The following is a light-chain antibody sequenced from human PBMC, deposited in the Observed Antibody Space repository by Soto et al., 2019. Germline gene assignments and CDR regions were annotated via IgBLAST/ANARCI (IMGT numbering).Light chain of an antibody. CDR2: DAS. CDR3: QQYNSYWT. Sequence: IQMTHSPSTLSASVGDGVTITCRASERISSWLGWYQQKPGKAPKILIYDASSLESGVPSRFSGSGSGTEFTLTISSLQPDDFATYYCQQYNSYWTFGQGTKVDI. CDR1: ERISSW. V-gene: IGKV1-5*01. J-gene: IGKJ1*01.